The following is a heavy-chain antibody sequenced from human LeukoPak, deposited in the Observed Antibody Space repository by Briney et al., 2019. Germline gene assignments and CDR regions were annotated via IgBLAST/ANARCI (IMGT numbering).Heavy chain of an antibody. CDR1: GFTFSSYW. D-gene: IGHD2-2*01. CDR2: IKQDGSEK. J-gene: IGHJ6*03. Sequence: GGSLRLSCAAPGFTFSSYWMTWVRQAPGKGLEWVANIKQDGSEKHYVDSVKGRFSISRDKAKNSLELHMNSLRAEDTAVYFCARGPYCSGTSCYYYSYYYMDVWGKGTTVTVSS. V-gene: IGHV3-7*01. CDR3: ARGPYCSGTSCYYYSYYYMDV.